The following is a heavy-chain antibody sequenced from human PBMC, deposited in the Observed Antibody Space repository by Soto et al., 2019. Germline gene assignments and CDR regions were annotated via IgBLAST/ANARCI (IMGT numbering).Heavy chain of an antibody. CDR1: GFTFSSYG. CDR3: AKDGAAAGTDWFDP. Sequence: QVQLVESGGGVVQPGRSLRLSCAASGFTFSSYGMHWVRQAPGKGLEWVAVISYDGSNKYYADSVKGRFTISRDNSENTLYLQMNSLRAEDTAVYYCAKDGAAAGTDWFDPWGQGTLVTVSS. D-gene: IGHD6-13*01. CDR2: ISYDGSNK. V-gene: IGHV3-30*18. J-gene: IGHJ5*02.